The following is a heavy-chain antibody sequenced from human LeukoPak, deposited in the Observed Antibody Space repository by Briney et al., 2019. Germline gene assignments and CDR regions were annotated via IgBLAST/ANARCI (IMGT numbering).Heavy chain of an antibody. J-gene: IGHJ4*02. CDR3: ARDWTYCGGDCYSGFDY. D-gene: IGHD2-21*02. Sequence: SVKVSCTASGGTFSSYAISWVRQAPGQGLGWMGGIIPIFGTANYAQKFRGRVTITADESTSTAYMELSSLRSEDTAVYYCARDWTYCGGDCYSGFDYWGQGTLVTVSS. CDR1: GGTFSSYA. V-gene: IGHV1-69*01. CDR2: IIPIFGTA.